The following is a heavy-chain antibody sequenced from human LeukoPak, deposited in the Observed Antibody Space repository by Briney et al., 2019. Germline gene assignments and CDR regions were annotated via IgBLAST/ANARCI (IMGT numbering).Heavy chain of an antibody. CDR2: IHHRGGT. CDR1: GGSISSDNW. Sequence: SETLSLTCAVSGGSISSDNWWSWVRQPPGKRLEWIGEIHHRGGTNYNPSLQSRVTISVDKSNNHFSLRLTSVTAADTAVYYCTTNGWYCLDHWGRGALVTVSS. V-gene: IGHV4-4*02. CDR3: TTNGWYCLDH. D-gene: IGHD6-19*01. J-gene: IGHJ1*01.